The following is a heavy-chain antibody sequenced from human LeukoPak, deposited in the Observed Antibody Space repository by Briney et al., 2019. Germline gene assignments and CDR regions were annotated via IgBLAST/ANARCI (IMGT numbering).Heavy chain of an antibody. CDR3: ARDQVSRWGYYYGMDV. CDR1: GFTFSSYE. D-gene: IGHD5-24*01. CDR2: ISSSGSTI. V-gene: IGHV3-48*03. Sequence: GGSLRLSCAASGFTFSSYEMNWVRQAPGKGLEWVSYISSSGSTIYYADSVRGRFTISRDNAKNSLYLQMNSLRAEDTAVYYCARDQVSRWGYYYGMDVRGQGTTVTVSS. J-gene: IGHJ6*02.